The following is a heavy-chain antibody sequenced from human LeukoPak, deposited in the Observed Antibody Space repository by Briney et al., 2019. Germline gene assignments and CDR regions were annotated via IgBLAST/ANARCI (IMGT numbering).Heavy chain of an antibody. Sequence: GGSLRLSCAASGFTFSSYGMHWVREAPGKGLGWVAVISYDGSNKYYADSVKGRFTISRDNSKNTLYLQMNSLRAEDTAVYYCAKDRGTMIVVTDYWGQGTLVTVSS. V-gene: IGHV3-30*18. J-gene: IGHJ4*02. D-gene: IGHD3-22*01. CDR1: GFTFSSYG. CDR2: ISYDGSNK. CDR3: AKDRGTMIVVTDY.